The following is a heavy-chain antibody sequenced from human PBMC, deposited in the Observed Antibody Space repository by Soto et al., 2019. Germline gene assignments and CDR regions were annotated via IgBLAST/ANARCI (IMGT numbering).Heavy chain of an antibody. D-gene: IGHD6-19*01. J-gene: IGHJ6*02. Sequence: GGSLRLSCAASGFTFSSYAMSWVRQAPGKGLEWVSAISGSGGSTYYADSVKGRFTISRDNSKNTLYLQLNSLRAEDTAVYYCANPHPHSRAWNNYYYGMDVWAQGTTVTVS. CDR2: ISGSGGST. CDR3: ANPHPHSRAWNNYYYGMDV. V-gene: IGHV3-23*01. CDR1: GFTFSSYA.